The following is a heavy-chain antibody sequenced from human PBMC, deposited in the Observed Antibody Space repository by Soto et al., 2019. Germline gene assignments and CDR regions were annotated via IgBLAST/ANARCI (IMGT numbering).Heavy chain of an antibody. J-gene: IGHJ3*02. V-gene: IGHV4-39*01. CDR2: IYYSGST. CDR1: GGSISGSSYY. Sequence: SETLSLTCTVSGGSISGSSYYWGWIRHPPGKGLEWIGSIYYSGSTYYNPSLKSRVTISVDTSKNQFSLKLSSVTAADTAVYYCARREGILWFGELFGDAFDIWGQGTMVTVSS. CDR3: ARREGILWFGELFGDAFDI. D-gene: IGHD3-10*01.